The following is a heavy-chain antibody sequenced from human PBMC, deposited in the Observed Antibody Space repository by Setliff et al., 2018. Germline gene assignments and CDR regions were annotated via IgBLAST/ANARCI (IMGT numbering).Heavy chain of an antibody. J-gene: IGHJ6*02. V-gene: IGHV4-59*01. Sequence: SETLSFTCTVSGGSISSYYWSWIRQPPGKGLEWIGYIYYSGSTNYNPSLKSRVTISVDTSKNQFSLKLSSVTAADTAVYYCAREHGYSYGQTYYYYGMDVWGQGTTVTVSS. CDR2: IYYSGST. CDR1: GGSISSYY. CDR3: AREHGYSYGQTYYYYGMDV. D-gene: IGHD5-18*01.